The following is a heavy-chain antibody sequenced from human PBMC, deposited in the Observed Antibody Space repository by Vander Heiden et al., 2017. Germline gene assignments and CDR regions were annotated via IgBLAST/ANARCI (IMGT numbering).Heavy chain of an antibody. Sequence: QLQLQESGPGLVKASETLSLTCTVSGGSITSSNYYWAWIRQPPGKGLEWIGNIYYSGSTYYNPSLQSRVTISVDTSKNQFSLSLRSVTAADAALFYCARAVRGIKAGYYFDYWGQGSLVTVSS. D-gene: IGHD3-10*02. CDR1: GGSITSSNYY. CDR2: IYYSGST. J-gene: IGHJ4*02. V-gene: IGHV4-39*01. CDR3: ARAVRGIKAGYYFDY.